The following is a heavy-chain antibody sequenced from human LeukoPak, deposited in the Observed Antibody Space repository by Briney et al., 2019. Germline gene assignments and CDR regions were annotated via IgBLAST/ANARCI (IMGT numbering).Heavy chain of an antibody. CDR2: IWYDGSNK. CDR1: GFTFSSYG. Sequence: GGSLRLSCAASGFTFSSYGMHWVRQAPGKGLEWAAVIWYDGSNKYYADSVKGRFTISRDNSKNTLYLQMNSLRAEDTAVYYCAREKGYYGSGSYYDYWGQGTLVTVSS. CDR3: AREKGYYGSGSYYDY. D-gene: IGHD3-10*01. V-gene: IGHV3-33*01. J-gene: IGHJ4*02.